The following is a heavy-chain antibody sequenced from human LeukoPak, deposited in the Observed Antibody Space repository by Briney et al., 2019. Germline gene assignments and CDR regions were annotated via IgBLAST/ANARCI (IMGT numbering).Heavy chain of an antibody. V-gene: IGHV4-39*07. D-gene: IGHD6-19*01. CDR2: IYYSGST. J-gene: IGHJ4*02. Sequence: PSETLSLTCTVSGGSNSSSSYYWGWIRQPPGKGLEWTGSIYYSGSTYYNPSLKSRVTISVDTSKNQFSLRLSSVTAADTAVYYCARLTISGWNEDYWGQGTLVTVSS. CDR3: ARLTISGWNEDY. CDR1: GGSNSSSSYY.